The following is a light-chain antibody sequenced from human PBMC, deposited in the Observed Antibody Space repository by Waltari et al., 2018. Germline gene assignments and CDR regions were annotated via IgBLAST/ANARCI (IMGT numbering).Light chain of an antibody. V-gene: IGLV1-47*01. Sequence: QSVLIQSPSASGTPGQRVTISCSGTSPHIGRNYVYWYQHVPGTAPKLLIYNAQRPSGVPDRFSGSKSGTSASLAINGLRSEDEADYYCAAWDDGLSGPIFGGGTKLTVL. CDR3: AAWDDGLSGPI. J-gene: IGLJ2*01. CDR1: SPHIGRNY.